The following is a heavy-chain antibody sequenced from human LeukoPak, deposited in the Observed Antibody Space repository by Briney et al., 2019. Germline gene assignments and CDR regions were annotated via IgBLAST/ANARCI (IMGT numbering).Heavy chain of an antibody. J-gene: IGHJ6*02. CDR1: GFTFTGSA. D-gene: IGHD3-3*01. CDR2: IVVGSGNT. CDR3: AADPNVYYDFWSGYYSYYYGMDV. Sequence: ASVKVSCKASGFTFTGSAVQWVRQARGQRLEWIGWIVVGSGNTNYAQKFQERVTITRDMSTSTAYMELSSLRSEDTAVYYCAADPNVYYDFWSGYYSYYYGMDVWGQGTTVTVSS. V-gene: IGHV1-58*01.